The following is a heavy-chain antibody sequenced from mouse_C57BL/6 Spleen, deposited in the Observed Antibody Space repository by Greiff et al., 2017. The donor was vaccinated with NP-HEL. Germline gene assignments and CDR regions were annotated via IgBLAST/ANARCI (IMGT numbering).Heavy chain of an antibody. J-gene: IGHJ1*03. CDR1: GYTFTSYW. V-gene: IGHV1-64*01. CDR2: IHPNSGST. CDR3: ARKAYDYEGYFDV. D-gene: IGHD2-4*01. Sequence: VQLQQSGAELVKPGASVKLSCKASGYTFTSYWMHWVKQRPGQGLEWIGMIHPNSGSTNYNEKFKSKATLTVDKSSSTAYMQLSSLTSEDSAVYYCARKAYDYEGYFDVWGTGTTVTVSS.